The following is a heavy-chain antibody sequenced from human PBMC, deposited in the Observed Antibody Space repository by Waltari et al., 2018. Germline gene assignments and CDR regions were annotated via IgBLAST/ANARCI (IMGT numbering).Heavy chain of an antibody. Sequence: QLQLVQSGAEVKKPGASVKVSCKGSGFIFSNYGITWVRQAPGQGLEWMGWSSAYNVNTNYEQKFQGRVTMTTDTSTSTAYMELRSLRSDDTAVYYCARDDVDSSSFGGFWGQGTLVTVSS. CDR3: ARDDVDSSSFGGF. CDR1: GFIFSNYG. D-gene: IGHD6-13*01. V-gene: IGHV1-18*01. CDR2: SSAYNVNT. J-gene: IGHJ4*02.